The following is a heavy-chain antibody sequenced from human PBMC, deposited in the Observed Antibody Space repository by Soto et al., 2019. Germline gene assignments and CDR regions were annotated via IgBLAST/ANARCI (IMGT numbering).Heavy chain of an antibody. V-gene: IGHV3-9*02. CDR2: ISSNSATI. CDR3: VKDMKWGGMTTIHYFDS. CDR1: GFIADDYA. D-gene: IGHD4-17*01. Sequence: EVQLVESGGGLVQPGRSLRLSCVASGFIADDYAMHWVRQAPGKGLEWVSGISSNSATINYADSVKGRFTISRDNAKSSLFLQMNSLRPEDTAFYYCVKDMKWGGMTTIHYFDSWAREPWSPSPQ. J-gene: IGHJ4*02.